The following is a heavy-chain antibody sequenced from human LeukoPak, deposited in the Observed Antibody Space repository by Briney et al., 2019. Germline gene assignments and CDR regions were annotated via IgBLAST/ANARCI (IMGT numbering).Heavy chain of an antibody. D-gene: IGHD4-11*01. CDR2: ISYDGSNK. J-gene: IGHJ6*03. Sequence: PGGSLRLSCAASGFTFSSYGMHWVRQAPGKGLEWVAVISYDGSNKYYADSVKGRFTISRDNSKNTLYLQMNSLRAEDTAVYYCAKDTEYMDVWGKETTVTVSS. V-gene: IGHV3-30*18. CDR3: AKDTEYMDV. CDR1: GFTFSSYG.